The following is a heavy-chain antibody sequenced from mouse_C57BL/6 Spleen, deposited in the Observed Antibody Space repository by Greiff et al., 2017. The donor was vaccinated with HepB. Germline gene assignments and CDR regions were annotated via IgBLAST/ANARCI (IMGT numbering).Heavy chain of an antibody. CDR1: GFNIKDYS. Sequence: VQLQQSGAELVRPGASVKLSCTASGFNIKDYSMHWVKQRPEQGLEWIGRIDPEDGDTEYAPKFQGKATMTADTSSNTAYLQLSSLTSEDTSVYYCTTYPYYSNYVPWAYWGQGTLVTVSA. D-gene: IGHD2-5*01. V-gene: IGHV14-1*01. CDR2: IDPEDGDT. J-gene: IGHJ3*01. CDR3: TTYPYYSNYVPWAY.